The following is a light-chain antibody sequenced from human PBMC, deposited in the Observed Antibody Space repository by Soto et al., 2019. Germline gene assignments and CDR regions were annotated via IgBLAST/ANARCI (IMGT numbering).Light chain of an antibody. Sequence: QSALTQPASVSGSPGQSITISYTGSTSDIGGYNYVSWFQHHPGKAPKLMIYDVSNRPSGVSNRFSGSKSGDTASLTISGLQAEDEADYYCSSYTSNNTPYVFGTGTKVTVL. V-gene: IGLV2-14*03. CDR2: DVS. CDR1: TSDIGGYNY. CDR3: SSYTSNNTPYV. J-gene: IGLJ1*01.